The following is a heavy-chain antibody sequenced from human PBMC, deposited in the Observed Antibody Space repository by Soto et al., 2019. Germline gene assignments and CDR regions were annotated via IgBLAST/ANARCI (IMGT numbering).Heavy chain of an antibody. V-gene: IGHV2-70*04. CDR3: AHRDSSSWDYYYYYGMDV. Sequence: SGPTLVNPTQTLTLTCTFSGFSLSTSGMRVSWIRQPPGKALEWLARIDWDDDKFYSTSLKTRLTISKDTPKNQVVLTMTNMDPVDTATYYCAHRDSSSWDYYYYYGMDVWGQGTTVTVSS. CDR1: GFSLSTSGMR. D-gene: IGHD6-13*01. CDR2: IDWDDDK. J-gene: IGHJ6*02.